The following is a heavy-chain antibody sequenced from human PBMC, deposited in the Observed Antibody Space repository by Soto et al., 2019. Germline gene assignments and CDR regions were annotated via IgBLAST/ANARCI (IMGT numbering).Heavy chain of an antibody. J-gene: IGHJ4*02. CDR2: IYYSGST. Sequence: PSETLSLTCTVSGGSISSYYWSWIRQPPGKGLEWIGYIYYSGSTNYNPSLKSRVTISVDTSKNQFSLKLSSVTAADTAVYYCARQVGGWAPWYFDYWGQGTLVTVS. V-gene: IGHV4-59*08. CDR3: ARQVGGWAPWYFDY. D-gene: IGHD6-19*01. CDR1: GGSISSYY.